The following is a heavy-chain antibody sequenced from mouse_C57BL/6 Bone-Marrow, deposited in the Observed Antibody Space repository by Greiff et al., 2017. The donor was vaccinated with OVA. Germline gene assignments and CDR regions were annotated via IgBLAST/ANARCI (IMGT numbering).Heavy chain of an antibody. CDR3: ARRRLRLHYFDY. CDR2: IYPRSGNT. Sequence: QVHVKQSGAELARPGASVKLSCKASGYTFTSYGISWVKQRTGQGLEWIGEIYPRSGNTYYNEKFKGKATLTADKSSSTAYMELRSLTSEDSAVYFCARRRLRLHYFDYWGQGTTLTVSS. V-gene: IGHV1-81*01. CDR1: GYTFTSYG. D-gene: IGHD2-4*01. J-gene: IGHJ2*01.